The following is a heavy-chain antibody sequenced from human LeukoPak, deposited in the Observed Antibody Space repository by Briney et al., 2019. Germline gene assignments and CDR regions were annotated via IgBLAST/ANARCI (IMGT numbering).Heavy chain of an antibody. CDR1: GFIFRDYY. V-gene: IGHV3-11*04. CDR2: ISTSGGIM. D-gene: IGHD2-2*01. Sequence: GGSLRLSCAASGFIFRDYYMTWIRQAPGKGLEWVSYISTSGGIMYYTDSVKGRFTISRDNAKNSLYLQMHSLRAEDTAVYYCAAVPGGYYLYYIDVWGKGTAVTVSS. J-gene: IGHJ6*03. CDR3: AAVPGGYYLYYIDV.